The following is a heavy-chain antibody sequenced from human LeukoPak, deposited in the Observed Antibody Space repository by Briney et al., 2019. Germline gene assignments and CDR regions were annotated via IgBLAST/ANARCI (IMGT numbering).Heavy chain of an antibody. CDR3: SYNMDV. V-gene: IGHV3-15*07. CDR2: IKGKSDGGTT. J-gene: IGHJ6*02. D-gene: IGHD1-1*01. CDR1: GFTFSNAW. Sequence: GGSLRLSCAASGFTFSNAWMNWVRQAPGKGLEWVGRIKGKSDGGTTHYAAPVKGRFTISRDDSKNMLFLQMNTLRTEDTAMYYCSYNMDVWGPGTTVTVSS.